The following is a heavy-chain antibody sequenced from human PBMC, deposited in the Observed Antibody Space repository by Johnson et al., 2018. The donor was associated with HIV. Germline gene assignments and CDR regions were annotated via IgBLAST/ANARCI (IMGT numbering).Heavy chain of an antibody. D-gene: IGHD6-25*01. CDR3: ARDGPSAAV. CDR1: GFTFSSYV. CDR2: IQTDGSRT. V-gene: IGHV3-NL1*01. Sequence: QVQLVESGGGVVRPGGSLRLSCAASGFTFSSYVMSWVRPAPGKGLEWVSRIQTDGSRTSYAASVKGRFTISRDNSKNTLYLQMNSLRAEDTAVYYCARDGPSAAVWGQGTMVTVSS. J-gene: IGHJ3*01.